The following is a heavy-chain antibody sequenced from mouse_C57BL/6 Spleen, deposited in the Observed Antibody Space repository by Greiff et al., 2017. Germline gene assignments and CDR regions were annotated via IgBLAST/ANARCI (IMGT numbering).Heavy chain of an antibody. CDR2: ISDDGSN. CDR3: ARSSNYWYFDV. D-gene: IGHD1-1*01. V-gene: IGHV3-6*01. J-gene: IGHJ1*03. Sequence: VQLKESGPGLVKPSQSLSLTCSVTGYSITSGYYWNWIRQFPGNKLEWMGYISDDGSNNYNPSLKNRISITRDTSKNQFFLKLNSVTTEDTATYYCARSSNYWYFDVWGTGTTVTVSS. CDR1: GYSITSGYY.